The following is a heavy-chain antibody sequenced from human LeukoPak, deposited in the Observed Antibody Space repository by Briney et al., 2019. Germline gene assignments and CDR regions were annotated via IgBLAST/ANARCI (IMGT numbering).Heavy chain of an antibody. Sequence: GGSLRLSCAASGFIFSSYAMHWVRQAPGKGREWVAVISYDGSNKYYADAVKGRFTISRGNSKNTLYLQMNSLRAEDTAVYYCARDTYSSGLFDYWGQGTLVTVSS. D-gene: IGHD6-19*01. CDR1: GFIFSSYA. V-gene: IGHV3-30*04. CDR2: ISYDGSNK. J-gene: IGHJ4*02. CDR3: ARDTYSSGLFDY.